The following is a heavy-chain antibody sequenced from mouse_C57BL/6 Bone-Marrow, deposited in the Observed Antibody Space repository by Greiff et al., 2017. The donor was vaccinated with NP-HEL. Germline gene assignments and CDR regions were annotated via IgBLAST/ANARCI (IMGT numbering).Heavy chain of an antibody. CDR1: GYTFTSYW. V-gene: IGHV1-61*01. CDR3: AREGVTTAYWYFDV. D-gene: IGHD2-2*01. J-gene: IGHJ1*03. Sequence: VQLQQPGAELVRPGSSVKLSCKASGYTFTSYWMDWVKQRPGQGLEWIGNIYPSDSETHYNQKFKDKATLTVDKSSSTAYMQLSSLTSEDSAVYYCAREGVTTAYWYFDVWGTGTTVTVSS. CDR2: IYPSDSET.